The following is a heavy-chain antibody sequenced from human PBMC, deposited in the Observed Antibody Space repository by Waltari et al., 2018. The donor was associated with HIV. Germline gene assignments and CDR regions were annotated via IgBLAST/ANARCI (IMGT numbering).Heavy chain of an antibody. J-gene: IGHJ2*01. V-gene: IGHV4-61*02. Sequence: QVQLQESGPGLVKPSHPLSLTCTVSGGSITTGTSYWTWIRQPAGKGLEWVGRGYISGSTNYNPSLRSRVTISVDTSKNQFSLKLTSVTAADTAVYYCARGLDILTAHYHWYLDLWGRGTLVTVSS. D-gene: IGHD3-9*01. CDR1: GGSITTGTSY. CDR2: GYISGST. CDR3: ARGLDILTAHYHWYLDL.